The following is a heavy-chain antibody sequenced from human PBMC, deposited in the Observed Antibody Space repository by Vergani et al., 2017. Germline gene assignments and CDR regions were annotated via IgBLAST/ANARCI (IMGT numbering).Heavy chain of an antibody. V-gene: IGHV4-59*08. D-gene: IGHD3-16*01. J-gene: IGHJ6*02. Sequence: QVQLQESGPGLVKPSETLSLTCTVSGGSISSYYWSWIRQPPGKGLELIGYISYSGSTNYNPSLKSRVTISVDTSKNPFSLKLSSVTAADTAVYYCAGGPVGYYYYGMDVWGQGTTVTVSS. CDR1: GGSISSYY. CDR2: ISYSGST. CDR3: AGGPVGYYYYGMDV.